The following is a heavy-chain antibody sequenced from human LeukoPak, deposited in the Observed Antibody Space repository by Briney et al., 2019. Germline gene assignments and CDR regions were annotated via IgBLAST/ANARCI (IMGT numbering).Heavy chain of an antibody. Sequence: PGGSLRLSCAASGFTFDDYAMHWVRQAPGKGLEWVSGISWNSGSIGYADSVKGRFTISRDNAKNSLYLQMNSLRAEDTALYYCAKGSSGWTGIGFDYWGQGTLVTVSS. CDR3: AKGSSGWTGIGFDY. D-gene: IGHD6-19*01. J-gene: IGHJ4*02. CDR2: ISWNSGSI. V-gene: IGHV3-9*01. CDR1: GFTFDDYA.